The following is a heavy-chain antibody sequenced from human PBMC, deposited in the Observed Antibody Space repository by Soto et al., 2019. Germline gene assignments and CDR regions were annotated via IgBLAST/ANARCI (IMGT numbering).Heavy chain of an antibody. CDR1: GFSLSTSGVG. Sequence: QITLKESGPTLVKPTQPLTLTCTFSGFSLSTSGVGVAWIRQPPGKALEWLALIYWDDDKRYRPSLESRLTSSKYTSKNHVVLTMTNMDSVDTATDYCAYQSCGGGSCDWVSFSGMDVWGQGTTVTVSS. CDR2: IYWDDDK. D-gene: IGHD2-15*01. V-gene: IGHV2-5*02. J-gene: IGHJ6*02. CDR3: AYQSCGGGSCDWVSFSGMDV.